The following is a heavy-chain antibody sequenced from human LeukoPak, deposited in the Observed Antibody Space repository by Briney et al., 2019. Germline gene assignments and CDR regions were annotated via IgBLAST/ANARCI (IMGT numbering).Heavy chain of an antibody. V-gene: IGHV3-30*04. CDR1: GFTFSSYA. J-gene: IGHJ4*02. CDR2: ISYDGSNK. D-gene: IGHD3-9*01. Sequence: GRSLRLSCAASGFTFSSYAMHWVRQAPGKGLEWVAVISYDGSNKYYADSVKGRFTISRDNSKNTLYLQMNSLIAEDTAVYYCARGTDILTGPDYWGQGTLVTVSS. CDR3: ARGTDILTGPDY.